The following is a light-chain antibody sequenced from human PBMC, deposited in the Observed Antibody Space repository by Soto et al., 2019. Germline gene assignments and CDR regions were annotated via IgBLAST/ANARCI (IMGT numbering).Light chain of an antibody. J-gene: IGLJ2*01. CDR1: SSDVGGYNY. CDR3: SSYTSSSVV. Sequence: QSALTQPASVSGSPGQSITISCTGTSSDVGGYNYVSWYQQHPGKAPKLMIYDVSNRPSGVSNRFSGDKYGNTASLTISGLQAEDEADYYCSSYTSSSVVVGGGTTFTVL. CDR2: DVS. V-gene: IGLV2-14*01.